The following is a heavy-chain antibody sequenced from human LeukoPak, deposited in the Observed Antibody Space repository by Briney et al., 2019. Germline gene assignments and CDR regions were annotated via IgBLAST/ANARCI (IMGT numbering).Heavy chain of an antibody. CDR1: GGSISSYY. D-gene: IGHD1-26*01. J-gene: IGHJ4*02. V-gene: IGHV4-4*07. Sequence: SETLSLTCTVSGGSISSYYWSWIRQPAGEGLEWIGRIYTSGSTNYNPSLESRVTMSVDTSKNQFSLMLSSVPAADTAVYYCARGWGGATHESLDYWGQGTLVTVSS. CDR3: ARGWGGATHESLDY. CDR2: IYTSGST.